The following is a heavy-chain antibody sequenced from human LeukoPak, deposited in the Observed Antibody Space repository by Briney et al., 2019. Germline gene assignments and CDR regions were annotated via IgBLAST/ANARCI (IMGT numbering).Heavy chain of an antibody. D-gene: IGHD5-12*01. Sequence: SETLSLTCTVSGYSISSGYYWGWIRQPPGKGLEWIGSIYHSGSTYYNPSLKSRVTISVDTSKNQFSLKLSSVTAADTAVYYCARAGSPYWYFDLWGRGTLVTVSS. J-gene: IGHJ2*01. CDR2: IYHSGST. CDR3: ARAGSPYWYFDL. V-gene: IGHV4-38-2*02. CDR1: GYSISSGYY.